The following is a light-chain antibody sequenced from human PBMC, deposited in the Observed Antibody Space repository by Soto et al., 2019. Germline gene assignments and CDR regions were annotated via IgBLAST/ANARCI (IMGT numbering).Light chain of an antibody. V-gene: IGKV3-11*01. J-gene: IGKJ2*01. CDR2: DAS. Sequence: EIVLTQSPATLSLSPGERATLSCRASQSVSSYLAWYQQKPGQAPRLLIYDASNRATGIPARFSGSGSGTDFTLTISSLEPEDFAVYYCQHYGSPYTFGQGTKLETK. CDR3: QHYGSPYT. CDR1: QSVSSY.